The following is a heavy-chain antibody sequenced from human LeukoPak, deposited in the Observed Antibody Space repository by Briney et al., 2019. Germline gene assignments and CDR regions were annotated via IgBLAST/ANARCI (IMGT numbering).Heavy chain of an antibody. CDR2: ISWNSGGI. V-gene: IGHV3-9*01. J-gene: IGHJ4*02. CDR3: AKDNRRHYTSGPNPDSLH. CDR1: GFTFDDYA. Sequence: PGRSLRLSCAASGFTFDDYAMHWVRQPPGKGLEWVSGISWNSGGIDYADSVKGRFTISRDNAKNSLYLQMNSLRVEDTAFYYCAKDNRRHYTSGPNPDSLHWGQGALVTVSS. D-gene: IGHD6-19*01.